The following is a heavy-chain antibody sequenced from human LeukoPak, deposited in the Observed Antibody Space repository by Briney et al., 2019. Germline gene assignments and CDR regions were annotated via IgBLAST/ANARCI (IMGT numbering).Heavy chain of an antibody. CDR2: VYYSGNT. J-gene: IGHJ4*02. CDR3: ARTTGRGSVDPGTSGYVDS. CDR1: GGSISSSGYY. V-gene: IGHV4-39*02. D-gene: IGHD3-22*01. Sequence: SEALSLTCTVSGGSISSSGYYWDWIRQPPGQGLEWIGSVYYSGNTYYKSSLESRVTISVDTSNNRFSLKLNSVTAADTGTYYCARTTGRGSVDPGTSGYVDSWGQGSLVTVSS.